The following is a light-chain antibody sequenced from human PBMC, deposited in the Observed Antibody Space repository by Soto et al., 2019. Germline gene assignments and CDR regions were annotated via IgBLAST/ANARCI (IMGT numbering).Light chain of an antibody. V-gene: IGKV1-33*01. J-gene: IGKJ3*01. CDR1: QDISNY. CDR2: DAS. CDR3: QQYDNLPPFT. Sequence: DIQMTQSPSSLSASVGDRVTNTCQASQDISNYLNWYQQKPGKAPKLLIYDASNLETGVPSRFSGSGSGTDFTFTISSLQPEDIAKYYCQQYDNLPPFTFGPGTKVDIK.